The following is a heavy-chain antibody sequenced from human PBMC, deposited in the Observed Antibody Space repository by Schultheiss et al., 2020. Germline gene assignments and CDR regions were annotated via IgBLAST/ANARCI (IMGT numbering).Heavy chain of an antibody. CDR1: GGSISSYY. V-gene: IGHV4-34*01. CDR3: ARGSSGPSDY. J-gene: IGHJ4*02. CDR2: INHSGST. Sequence: SETLSLTCTVSGGSISSYYWSWIRQPPGKGLEWIGEINHSGSTNYNPSLKSRVTISVDTSKNQFSLKLSSVTAADTAVYYCARGSSGPSDYWGQGTLVTVSS. D-gene: IGHD3-22*01.